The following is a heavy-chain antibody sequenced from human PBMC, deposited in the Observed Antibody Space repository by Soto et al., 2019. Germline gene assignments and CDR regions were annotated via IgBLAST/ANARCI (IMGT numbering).Heavy chain of an antibody. J-gene: IGHJ4*02. CDR3: VRDGHIGNYSFLFDY. CDR2: TYYRSKWYN. D-gene: IGHD2-21*01. CDR1: GDSVSSNNAA. V-gene: IGHV6-1*01. Sequence: PSQTLSLTGAISGDSVSSNNAAWNWIRQSPSRGLEWLGRTYYRSKWYNDYAVSVKSRITINPDTSKNQFSLQLNSVTPEDTAVYYCVRDGHIGNYSFLFDYWGQGTLVTVSS.